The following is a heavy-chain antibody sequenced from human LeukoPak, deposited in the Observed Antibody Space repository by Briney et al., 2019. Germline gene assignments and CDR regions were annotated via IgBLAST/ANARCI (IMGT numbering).Heavy chain of an antibody. CDR3: ARGNGYSTSGYMDY. D-gene: IGHD6-13*01. V-gene: IGHV3-9*03. CDR2: ISWNSGSI. CDR1: GFTFDDYS. J-gene: IGHJ4*02. Sequence: GGSLRLSCAASGFTFDDYSMQWVRQAAGKGLEWVSGISWNSGSIVYADSVKGRFTISRDRTKNSLYLQMNSLRAEDMALYYCARGNGYSTSGYMDYWGQGTLVTVSS.